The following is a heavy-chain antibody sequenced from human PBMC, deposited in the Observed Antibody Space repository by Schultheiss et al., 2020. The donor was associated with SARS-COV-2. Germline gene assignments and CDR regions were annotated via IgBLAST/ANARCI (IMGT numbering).Heavy chain of an antibody. CDR3: AREMRDCSSTSCYTDGDY. CDR2: INPSGGST. CDR1: GYTFTSYY. Sequence: PSVKVSCKASGYTFTSYYMHWVRQAPGQGLEWMGIINPSGGSTSYAQKFQGRVTMTRDTSTSTVYMELSSLRSEDTAVYYCAREMRDCSSTSCYTDGDYWGQGTLVTVSS. D-gene: IGHD2-2*02. J-gene: IGHJ4*02. V-gene: IGHV1-46*03.